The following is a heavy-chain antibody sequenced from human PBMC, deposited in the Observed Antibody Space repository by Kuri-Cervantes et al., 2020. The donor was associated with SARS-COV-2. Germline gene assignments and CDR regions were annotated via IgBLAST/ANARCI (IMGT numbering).Heavy chain of an antibody. D-gene: IGHD1-26*01. CDR1: GGSINDYY. CDR2: FYSTGVT. J-gene: IGHJ4*02. Sequence: ETLSLTCSVSGGSINDYYWGWIRQPPGKGLEWIGYFYSTGVTNYDPSLKTRVTISTDKSKNQLSLKLTSVTAADTAVYYCARDNILFSGSGFDSWGQGALVTVSS. V-gene: IGHV4-59*01. CDR3: ARDNILFSGSGFDS.